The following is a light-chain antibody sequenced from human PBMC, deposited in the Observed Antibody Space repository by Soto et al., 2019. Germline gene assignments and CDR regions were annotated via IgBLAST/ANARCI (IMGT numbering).Light chain of an antibody. V-gene: IGKV3-15*01. Sequence: EIVMTQSPATLSVSPGERATLSCRASQSVSSNLAWYQQKPGQAPRLLIYGASTRATGIPARFSGSGSGTEFTPTISSLQSEDFAVYYCQQYNNWPPGFGQGTKVEIK. CDR1: QSVSSN. J-gene: IGKJ1*01. CDR2: GAS. CDR3: QQYNNWPPG.